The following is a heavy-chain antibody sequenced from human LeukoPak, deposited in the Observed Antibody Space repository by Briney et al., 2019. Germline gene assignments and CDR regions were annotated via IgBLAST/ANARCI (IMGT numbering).Heavy chain of an antibody. CDR1: GFTFSSYA. CDR2: ISYDGSNK. J-gene: IGHJ4*02. CDR3: ARTAIVPMVYASFDY. V-gene: IGHV3-30-3*01. Sequence: GGSLRLSCAASGFTFSSYAMHWVRQAPGKGLEWVAVISYDGSNKYYADSVKGRFTISRDNSKNTLYLQMNSLRAEDTAVYYCARTAIVPMVYASFDYWGQGTLVTVSS. D-gene: IGHD2-8*01.